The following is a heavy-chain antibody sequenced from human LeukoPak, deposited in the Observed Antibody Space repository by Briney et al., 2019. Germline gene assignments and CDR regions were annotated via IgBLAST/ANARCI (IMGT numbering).Heavy chain of an antibody. CDR2: INHSGST. J-gene: IGHJ6*04. Sequence: PSETLSLTCAVYGGSFSGYYWSRIRQPPGKGLEWIGEINHSGSTNYNPSLKSRVTISVDTSKNQFSLKLSSVTAADTAVYYCARVLLKPYYYYGMDVWGKGTTVTVSS. CDR1: GGSFSGYY. CDR3: ARVLLKPYYYYGMDV. V-gene: IGHV4-34*01.